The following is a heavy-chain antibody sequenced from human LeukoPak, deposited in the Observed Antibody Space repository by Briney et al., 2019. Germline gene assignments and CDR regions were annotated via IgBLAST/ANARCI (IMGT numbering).Heavy chain of an antibody. J-gene: IGHJ6*03. CDR1: GYTFTSYD. V-gene: IGHV1-8*01. CDR3: ARDNLGYSSSYYYYMDV. CDR2: MNPNSGNT. Sequence: ASVKVSCKASGYTFTSYDINWVRQATGQGLEWMGWMNPNSGNTGYAQKFQGRVTMTRNTSISTAYMELSSLRSEDTAVYYCARDNLGYSSSYYYYMDVWGKGTTVTVSS. D-gene: IGHD5-18*01.